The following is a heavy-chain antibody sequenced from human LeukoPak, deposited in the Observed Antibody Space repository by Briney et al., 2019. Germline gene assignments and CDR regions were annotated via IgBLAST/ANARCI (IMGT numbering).Heavy chain of an antibody. V-gene: IGHV1-69*05. J-gene: IGHJ4*02. Sequence: SVTVFFKASGGTFSNYAISWGPQAPGEGLEWMGGIFPIFGTANYAQLFEGRVTISRDQSTSTAYIEPSRPESKGTAVYYCATGQQLVLGENGLVFVYWGQGTLVTVSS. CDR2: IFPIFGTA. D-gene: IGHD6-13*01. CDR3: ATGQQLVLGENGLVFVY. CDR1: GGTFSNYA.